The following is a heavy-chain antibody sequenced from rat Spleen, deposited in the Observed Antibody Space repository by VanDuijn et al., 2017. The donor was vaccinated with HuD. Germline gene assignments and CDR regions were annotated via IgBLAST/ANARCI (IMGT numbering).Heavy chain of an antibody. CDR2: ITHASVRT. CDR1: GFTFNNYC. V-gene: IGHV5-31*01. D-gene: IGHD1-2*01. Sequence: EVQLVEPGGGLLQPGGSLKLSCVAAGFTFNNYCMTWIPQAPGKGLEWVASITHASVRTYYPDSVKGRFTISRDTAQNTLYLQMGSLRSEDTATYYCTTYSEYGSSPFAYWGRGALVTVSS. CDR3: TTYSEYGSSPFAY. J-gene: IGHJ3*01.